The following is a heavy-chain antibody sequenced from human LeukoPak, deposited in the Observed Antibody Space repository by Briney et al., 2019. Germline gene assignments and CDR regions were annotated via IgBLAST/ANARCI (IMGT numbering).Heavy chain of an antibody. CDR2: IYYSGST. D-gene: IGHD5-18*01. V-gene: IGHV4-59*01. Sequence: PSETLSLICTVSGGSISSYYWSWIRQPPGKGLEWIGYIYYSGSTNYNPSLKSRVTISVDTSKNQFSLKLSSVTAADTAVYYCARDRVTHTAMVINHAFDIWGQGTMVTVSS. CDR3: ARDRVTHTAMVINHAFDI. J-gene: IGHJ3*02. CDR1: GGSISSYY.